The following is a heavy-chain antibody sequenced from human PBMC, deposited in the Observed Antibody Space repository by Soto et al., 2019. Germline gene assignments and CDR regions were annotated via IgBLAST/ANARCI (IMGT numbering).Heavy chain of an antibody. CDR3: ARGSSYYDFWSGFDY. CDR1: GYTFTSYG. Sequence: VASVKVSCKASGYTFTSYGISWVRQAPGQGLEWMGGISANNGNTNYAQKLQGRVTITADKSTSTAYMELSSLRSEDTAVYYCARGSSYYDFWSGFDYWGQGTLVTVSS. J-gene: IGHJ4*02. D-gene: IGHD3-3*01. V-gene: IGHV1-18*01. CDR2: ISANNGNT.